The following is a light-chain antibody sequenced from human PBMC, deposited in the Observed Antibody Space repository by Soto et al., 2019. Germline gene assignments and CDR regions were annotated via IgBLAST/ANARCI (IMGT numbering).Light chain of an antibody. CDR1: ESVSSY. CDR2: AAS. Sequence: DIQMTQSPSSLSASVGDRVTITCRAKESVSSYVNWYQQKPGKAPKLLIYAASSLQSGVPARFSGSGSVTNFTLTISGLQPEDFSTYYCQQSYSKWTFGQGTKVEIK. J-gene: IGKJ1*01. V-gene: IGKV1-39*01. CDR3: QQSYSKWT.